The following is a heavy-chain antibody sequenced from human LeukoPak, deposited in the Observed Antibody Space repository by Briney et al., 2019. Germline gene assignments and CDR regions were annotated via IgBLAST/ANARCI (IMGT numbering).Heavy chain of an antibody. V-gene: IGHV4-39*01. CDR3: ARQGIAAAGKDY. J-gene: IGHJ4*02. CDR2: IYYSGST. Sequence: PSETLSLTCTVSGGSISIYYWNWIRQPPGKGLEWIGSIYYSGSTYYNPSLKSRVTISVDTSKNQFSLKLSSVTAADTAVYYCARQGIAAAGKDYWGQGTLVTVSS. CDR1: GGSISIYY. D-gene: IGHD6-13*01.